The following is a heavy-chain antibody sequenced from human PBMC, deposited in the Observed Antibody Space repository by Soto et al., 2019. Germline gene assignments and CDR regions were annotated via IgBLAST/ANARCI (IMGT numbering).Heavy chain of an antibody. CDR3: ARLITFGGVDDFDI. CDR1: GGTFSSYA. CDR2: IIPIFGTA. V-gene: IGHV1-69*13. D-gene: IGHD3-16*01. Sequence: SVKVSCKASGGTFSSYAISWVRQAPGQGLEWMGGIIPIFGTANYAQKFQGRVTITADESTSTAYMELSSLRSEDTAVYYCARLITFGGVDDFDIWGHGKMVTVSS. J-gene: IGHJ3*02.